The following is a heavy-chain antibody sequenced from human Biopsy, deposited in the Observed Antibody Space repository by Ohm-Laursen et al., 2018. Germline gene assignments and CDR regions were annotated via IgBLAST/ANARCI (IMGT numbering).Heavy chain of an antibody. J-gene: IGHJ5*02. V-gene: IGHV4-39*01. Sequence: PGTLSLTCTVSGDSISTSTTYYWAWLRQPPGKGLEWIGSIYNSETTFYNPSLKSRVAISFDTSTNQFSLKVSSVTAADTALYYCARHPTGFWFDPWGHGTLVTVSS. CDR2: IYNSETT. CDR1: GDSISTSTTYY. CDR3: ARHPTGFWFDP.